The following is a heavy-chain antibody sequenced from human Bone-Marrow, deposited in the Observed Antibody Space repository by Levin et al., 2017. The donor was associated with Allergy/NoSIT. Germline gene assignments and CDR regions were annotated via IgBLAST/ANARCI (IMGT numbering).Heavy chain of an antibody. CDR3: ARYNYAYNAFDI. D-gene: IGHD3-10*01. J-gene: IGHJ3*02. Sequence: PGGSLRLSCAASGFTFRSYDMHWVRQATGKGLECVSTIGTAADTYYPDSVRGRFTITRDNAKNSFYLQMNALSAGDTAVYYCARYNYAYNAFDIWGQGTMVTVSS. V-gene: IGHV3-13*01. CDR1: GFTFRSYD. CDR2: IGTAADT.